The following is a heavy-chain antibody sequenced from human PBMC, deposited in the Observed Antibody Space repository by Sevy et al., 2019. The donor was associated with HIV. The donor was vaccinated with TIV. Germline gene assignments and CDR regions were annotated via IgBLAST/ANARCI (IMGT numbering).Heavy chain of an antibody. D-gene: IGHD6-13*01. Sequence: GGFLRLSCAASGFTFSSYGMHWVRQAPGKGLEWVAVIWYDGSNKYYADSVKGRFTISRDNSKNTLYLQMNSLRAEDTAVYYCARDSSSSSFDYWGQGTLVTVSS. CDR3: ARDSSSSSFDY. J-gene: IGHJ4*02. V-gene: IGHV3-33*01. CDR2: IWYDGSNK. CDR1: GFTFSSYG.